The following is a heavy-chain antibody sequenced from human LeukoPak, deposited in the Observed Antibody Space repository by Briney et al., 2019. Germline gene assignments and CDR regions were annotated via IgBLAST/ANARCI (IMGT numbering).Heavy chain of an antibody. Sequence: SGPTLANPPQTLTLTCTFSGVSLSTNGMCVSWIRQPPGKALEWVARIDWDDDKYFRTSLETRLTISKYTSKNQVVLTMTNMDPVDTATYYCARGRGYFYDSSGYYTFDYWGQGTLVTVSS. J-gene: IGHJ4*02. CDR3: ARGRGYFYDSSGYYTFDY. CDR1: GVSLSTNGMC. V-gene: IGHV2-70*11. CDR2: IDWDDDK. D-gene: IGHD3-22*01.